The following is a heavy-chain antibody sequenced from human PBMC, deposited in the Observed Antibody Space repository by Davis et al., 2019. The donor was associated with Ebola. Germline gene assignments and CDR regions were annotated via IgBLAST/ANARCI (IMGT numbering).Heavy chain of an antibody. Sequence: GESLKISCAASGFSFSSYWMSWVRQAPGKGLEWVTNIKQDGSEKYYVDAVKGRFTISRDNAKNSLFLQMNSLRAEDTAVYYCARAYGSSWYDYWGQGTLVTVSS. D-gene: IGHD6-13*01. J-gene: IGHJ4*02. CDR1: GFSFSSYW. CDR2: IKQDGSEK. V-gene: IGHV3-7*01. CDR3: ARAYGSSWYDY.